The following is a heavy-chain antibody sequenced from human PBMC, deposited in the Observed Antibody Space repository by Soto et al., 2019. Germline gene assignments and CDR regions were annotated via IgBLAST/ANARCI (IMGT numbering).Heavy chain of an antibody. Sequence: SETLSLTCTLSCVSITSGAYYWTWVRQHPGKGLEWIGYIYYNGNTYFSPSLKSRLTISIDTSKNQFSLKLSSVTAADTAMYYCARARLRAVYAFDFGGQGTMVTVSS. D-gene: IGHD4-17*01. V-gene: IGHV4-31*03. J-gene: IGHJ3*01. CDR1: CVSITSGAYY. CDR2: IYYNGNT. CDR3: ARARLRAVYAFDF.